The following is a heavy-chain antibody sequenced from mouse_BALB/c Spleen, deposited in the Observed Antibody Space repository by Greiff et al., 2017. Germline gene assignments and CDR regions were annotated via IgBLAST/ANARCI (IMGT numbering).Heavy chain of an antibody. J-gene: IGHJ4*01. Sequence: EVKLMESGAELVRSGASVKLSCTASGFNIKDYYMHWVKQRPEQGLEWIGWIDPENGDTEYAPKFQGKATMTADTSSNTAYLQLSSLTSEDTAVYYCGRTKITTRAMDYWGQGTSVTVSS. D-gene: IGHD2-4*01. CDR1: GFNIKDYY. V-gene: IGHV14-4*02. CDR3: GRTKITTRAMDY. CDR2: IDPENGDT.